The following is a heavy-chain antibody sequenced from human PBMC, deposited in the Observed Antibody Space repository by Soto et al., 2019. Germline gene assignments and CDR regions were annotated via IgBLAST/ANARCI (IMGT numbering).Heavy chain of an antibody. V-gene: IGHV3-33*01. CDR1: GFTFRAYG. CDR2: IWFDGSEE. CDR3: ASTHAQSSGSCLDF. D-gene: IGHD3-22*01. Sequence: QVQLVESGGGVVQPGKSLRLSCAASGFTFRAYGMHWVRQAPGKGLEWVAVIWFDGSEEYYADSVKGVFTVSRDNSKNTAYLIVNNLRAEDTAVYDCASTHAQSSGSCLDFCGHGTLVTVSS. J-gene: IGHJ4*01.